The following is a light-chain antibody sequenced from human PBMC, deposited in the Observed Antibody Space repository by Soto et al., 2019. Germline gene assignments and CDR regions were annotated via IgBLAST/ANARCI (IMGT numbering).Light chain of an antibody. CDR3: QQYGSSPMYT. CDR1: QSVSSSY. CDR2: GAS. J-gene: IGKJ2*01. Sequence: EIVLTQSPGTLSLSPGDRATLSCRASQSVSSSYLAWYQQKPGQAPRLLIYGASSRATGIPARFSGSGSGTDFTLTISRLEPEDFAVYSCQQYGSSPMYTFGQGTKLEIK. V-gene: IGKV3-20*01.